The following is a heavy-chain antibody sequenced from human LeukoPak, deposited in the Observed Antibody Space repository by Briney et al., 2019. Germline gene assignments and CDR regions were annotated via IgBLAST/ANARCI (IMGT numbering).Heavy chain of an antibody. Sequence: SETLSLTCTVSGVSISSSSYYWGWIRQPPGKGLEWIGSIYYSGSTYNNPSLKSRVTISVDTSKNQFSLKRSSVTAADTAAYYCARHRMYYYDSSGRGVADAFDIWGQGTMVTVSS. J-gene: IGHJ3*02. V-gene: IGHV4-39*01. CDR1: GVSISSSSYY. CDR3: ARHRMYYYDSSGRGVADAFDI. CDR2: IYYSGST. D-gene: IGHD3-22*01.